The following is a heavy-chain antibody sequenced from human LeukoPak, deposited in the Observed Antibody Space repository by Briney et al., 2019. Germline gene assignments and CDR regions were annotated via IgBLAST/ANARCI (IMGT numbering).Heavy chain of an antibody. CDR3: ARGWNWRRGYYYYYMDV. V-gene: IGHV1-2*06. CDR2: INPNSGGT. Sequence: ASVKVSCKASGYTFTGYYMHWVRQAPGQGLEWMGRINPNSGGTNYAQKFQGRVTMTRDTSISTAYMELSRLRSDDTAVYYCARGWNWRRGYYYYYMDVWGKGITVTVSS. J-gene: IGHJ6*03. CDR1: GYTFTGYY. D-gene: IGHD1-7*01.